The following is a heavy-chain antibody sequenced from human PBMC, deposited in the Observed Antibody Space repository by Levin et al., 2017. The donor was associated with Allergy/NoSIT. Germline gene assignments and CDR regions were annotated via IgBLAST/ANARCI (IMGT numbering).Heavy chain of an antibody. V-gene: IGHV5-51*01. J-gene: IGHJ6*03. CDR1: GYSFTSYW. Sequence: KVSCKGSGYSFTSYWIGWVRQMPGKGLEWMGIIYPGDSDTRYSPSFQGQVTISADKSISTAYLQWSSLKASDTAMYYCARHINYYGSGSYYNPIYYYYMDGWGKGTTVTVSS. CDR3: ARHINYYGSGSYYNPIYYYYMDG. CDR2: IYPGDSDT. D-gene: IGHD3-10*01.